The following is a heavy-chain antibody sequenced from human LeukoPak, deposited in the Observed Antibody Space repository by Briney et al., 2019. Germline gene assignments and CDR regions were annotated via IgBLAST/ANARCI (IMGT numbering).Heavy chain of an antibody. Sequence: SETLSLTCAVYGGSFSGYYWSWIRQPPGKGLEWIGEINHSGSTNYNPSLKSRVTISVDMSKKQFSLKLSSVTAADTAVYYCARVDIVATGEWFDPWGQGTLVTVS. CDR3: ARVDIVATGEWFDP. D-gene: IGHD5-12*01. CDR2: INHSGST. CDR1: GGSFSGYY. J-gene: IGHJ5*02. V-gene: IGHV4-34*01.